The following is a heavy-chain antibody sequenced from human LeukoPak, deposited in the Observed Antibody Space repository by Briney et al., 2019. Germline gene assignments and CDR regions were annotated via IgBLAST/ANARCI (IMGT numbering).Heavy chain of an antibody. Sequence: GGSLRLSCAASGFTFSSYGMSWVRQAPGKGLEWVSAISGSGGSTYFADSVKGRFTISRDNAKNSLYLQMNSLRAEDTAVYYCARSNYSGSYYWFDPWGQGTLVTVSS. V-gene: IGHV3-23*01. D-gene: IGHD1-26*01. CDR1: GFTFSSYG. CDR2: ISGSGGST. CDR3: ARSNYSGSYYWFDP. J-gene: IGHJ5*02.